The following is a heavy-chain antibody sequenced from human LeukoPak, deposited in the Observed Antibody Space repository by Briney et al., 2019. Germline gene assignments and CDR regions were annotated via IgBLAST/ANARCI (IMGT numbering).Heavy chain of an antibody. D-gene: IGHD5-18*01. J-gene: IGHJ4*02. CDR3: ARGFSGTAMVPFDY. CDR2: IIPIFGTA. V-gene: IGHV1-69*05. CDR1: GGTFSSYA. Sequence: SVKVSCKASGGTFSSYAISWVRQAPGQGLEWMGGIIPIFGTANYAQKFQGRVTITTDESTSTAYMELSSLRSEDTAVYYCARGFSGTAMVPFDYWGQGTLVTVSS.